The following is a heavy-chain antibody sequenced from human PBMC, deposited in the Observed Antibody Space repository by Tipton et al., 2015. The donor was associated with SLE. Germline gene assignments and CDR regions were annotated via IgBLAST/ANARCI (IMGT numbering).Heavy chain of an antibody. D-gene: IGHD1-26*01. CDR3: AKDIGSPEGY. V-gene: IGHV3-21*01. Sequence: SLRLSCAASGFTFRSYSMNWVRQAPGKGLEWVASISSSSSYIYYEDSVKGRFTISRDNAKNSLYLQMNSLRAEDTAVYYCAKDIGSPEGYWGQGTLVTVSS. CDR2: ISSSSSYI. CDR1: GFTFRSYS. J-gene: IGHJ4*02.